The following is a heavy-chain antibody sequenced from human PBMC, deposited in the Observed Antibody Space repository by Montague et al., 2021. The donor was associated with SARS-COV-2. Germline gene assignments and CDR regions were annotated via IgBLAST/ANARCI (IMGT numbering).Heavy chain of an antibody. J-gene: IGHJ4*02. CDR1: GDSVSSNIAA. V-gene: IGHV6-1*01. Sequence: CAISGDSVSSNIAAWNWIRQFPLRGLEWLGRTYYRSKWYNDYAVSVRSRITISPDTSKNQFSLQLNSVTPEDTAVYYCTQERGPGRTTWHYFDYWGQGTLVTVSS. CDR2: TYYRSKWYN. D-gene: IGHD1-14*01. CDR3: TQERGPGRTTWHYFDY.